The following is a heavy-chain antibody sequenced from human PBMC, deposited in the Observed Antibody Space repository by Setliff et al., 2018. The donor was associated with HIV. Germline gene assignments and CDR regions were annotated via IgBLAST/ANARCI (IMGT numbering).Heavy chain of an antibody. D-gene: IGHD5-12*01. CDR3: ARRGDGYNYYWYFDI. Sequence: SETLSLTCAVSGYSISSGYYWGWIRQPPGKGLEWIGSIYHSGGTYYNPSLKSRVTISVDTSKNQFSLKLSSVTAADTAVYYCARRGDGYNYYWYFDIWGRGTLVTVSS. J-gene: IGHJ2*01. CDR2: IYHSGGT. V-gene: IGHV4-38-2*01. CDR1: GYSISSGYY.